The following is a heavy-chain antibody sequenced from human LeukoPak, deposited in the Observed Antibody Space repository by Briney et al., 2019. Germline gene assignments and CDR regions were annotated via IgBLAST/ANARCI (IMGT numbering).Heavy chain of an antibody. CDR3: ARLTVTDY. Sequence: PSETLSLTCAVYGGFFSGYYWSWIRQPPGKGLEWIGEINHSGSTNYNPSLKSRVTISVDTSKNQFSLKLSSVTAADTAVYYCARLTVTDYWGQGTLVTVSS. CDR2: INHSGST. J-gene: IGHJ4*02. V-gene: IGHV4-34*01. CDR1: GGFFSGYY. D-gene: IGHD4-11*01.